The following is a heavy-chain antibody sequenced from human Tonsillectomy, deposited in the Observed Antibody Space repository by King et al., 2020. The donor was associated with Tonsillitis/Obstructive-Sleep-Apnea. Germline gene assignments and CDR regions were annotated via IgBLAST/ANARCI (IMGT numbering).Heavy chain of an antibody. V-gene: IGHV1-2*06. CDR1: GYTFTAHY. J-gene: IGHJ4*02. D-gene: IGHD2-2*02. Sequence: VQLVESGAEVKKPGASVKVSCKASGYTFTAHYVHWVRQAPGQGLELMGRINPNSGDTKYAQKFQGRVTVTRDTSISTAYMELSSLTSDDTAVYYCARRYYSGRSCYTVFDSWGQRTLVTVSS. CDR2: INPNSGDT. CDR3: ARRYYSGRSCYTVFDS.